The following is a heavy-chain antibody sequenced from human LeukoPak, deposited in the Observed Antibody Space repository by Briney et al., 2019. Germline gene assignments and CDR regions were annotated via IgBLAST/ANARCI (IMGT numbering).Heavy chain of an antibody. CDR3: ARAKDTRAGWLRLVH. D-gene: IGHD5-12*01. Sequence: PSETLSLTCTFSGGSISSRNYYWGWIRQPPGKGLEWIGSFYNSGSTYYNPSLKSRVTISVDTSKNQFSLKLSSVTAADTAVYYCARAKDTRAGWLRLVHWGQGTLVTVSS. CDR1: GGSISSRNYY. CDR2: FYNSGST. V-gene: IGHV4-39*07. J-gene: IGHJ4*02.